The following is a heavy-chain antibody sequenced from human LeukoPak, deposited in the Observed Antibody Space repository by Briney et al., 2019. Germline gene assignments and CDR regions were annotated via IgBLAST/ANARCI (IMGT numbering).Heavy chain of an antibody. D-gene: IGHD6-13*01. CDR1: GYTFTGYY. J-gene: IGHJ4*02. Sequence: GASVKVSCMASGYTFTGYYMHWVRQAPGQGLEWMGWINPNSGGTNYAQKFQGRVTMTRDTSISTAYMELSRLRSDDTAVYYCARDRGYSSSPFDYWGQGTLVTVSS. V-gene: IGHV1-2*02. CDR3: ARDRGYSSSPFDY. CDR2: INPNSGGT.